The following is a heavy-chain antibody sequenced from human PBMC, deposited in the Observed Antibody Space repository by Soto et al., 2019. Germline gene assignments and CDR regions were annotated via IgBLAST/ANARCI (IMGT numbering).Heavy chain of an antibody. CDR1: GFTFSSYA. D-gene: IGHD3-3*01. J-gene: IGHJ6*02. Sequence: EVQLLESGGGLVQPGGSLRLSCAASGFTFSSYAMSWVRQAPGKGLEWVSAISGSGGSTYYADSVKGRFTISRDNSKNTQYLQMNSLRADDTAVYYCAKSLNAYYDFWSGYSDLATRYYGMDVWGQGTTVTVSS. V-gene: IGHV3-23*01. CDR2: ISGSGGST. CDR3: AKSLNAYYDFWSGYSDLATRYYGMDV.